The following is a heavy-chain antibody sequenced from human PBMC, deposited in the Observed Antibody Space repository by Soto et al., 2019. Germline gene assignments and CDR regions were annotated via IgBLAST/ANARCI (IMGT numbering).Heavy chain of an antibody. CDR1: GFTFSSYG. J-gene: IGHJ4*02. D-gene: IGHD6-19*01. CDR3: AKPPGYSSGWGADY. Sequence: QVQLVESGGGVVQPGRSLRLSCAASGFTFSSYGMHWVRQAPGKGLEWVAVISYDGSNKYYADSVKGRFTISRDNSKNTLYLQMNSLRAEDTAVYYCAKPPGYSSGWGADYWGQGTLVTVSS. CDR2: ISYDGSNK. V-gene: IGHV3-30*18.